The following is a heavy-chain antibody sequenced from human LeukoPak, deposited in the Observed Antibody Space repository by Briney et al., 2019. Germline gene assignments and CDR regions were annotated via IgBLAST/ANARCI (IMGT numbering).Heavy chain of an antibody. Sequence: SETLSLTCTVSGGSISSGSYYWGWIRQPPGKGLEWIGNIYSSGSAYSNPSLKSRVTISVDTSKNQFSLKLTSVTDADTAVYHCARRGSSYYHFYYWGQGILVTVSS. CDR3: ARRGSSYYHFYY. CDR2: IYSSGSA. D-gene: IGHD3-10*01. CDR1: GGSISSGSYY. J-gene: IGHJ4*02. V-gene: IGHV4-39*01.